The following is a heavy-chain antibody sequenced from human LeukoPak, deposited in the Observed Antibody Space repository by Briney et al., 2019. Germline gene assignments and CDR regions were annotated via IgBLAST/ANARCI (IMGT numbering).Heavy chain of an antibody. V-gene: IGHV1-46*01. CDR3: ARGSGSYYYGFDY. D-gene: IGHD1-26*01. CDR2: INPSGGST. Sequence: ASVKVSCKASGYTFTSYYMHWVRQAPGQGLEWMGIINPSGGSTSYAQKFQGRVTMTRNTSISTACMELSSLRSEDTAVYYCARGSGSYYYGFDYWGQGTLVTVSS. J-gene: IGHJ4*02. CDR1: GYTFTSYY.